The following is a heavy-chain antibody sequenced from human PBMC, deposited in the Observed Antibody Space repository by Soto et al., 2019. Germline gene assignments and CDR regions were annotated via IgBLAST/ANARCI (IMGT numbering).Heavy chain of an antibody. J-gene: IGHJ6*02. CDR2: ISSSSSYI. CDR1: GFTFSSYS. CDR3: ARHTYYYGSGSYYDPYYGMDV. V-gene: IGHV3-21*01. D-gene: IGHD3-10*01. Sequence: PGGSLRLSCAASGFTFSSYSMNWVRQAPGKGLEWVSSISSSSSYIYYADSVKGRFTISRDNAKNSLYLQMNSLRAGDTAVYYCARHTYYYGSGSYYDPYYGMDVWGQGTLVTVSS.